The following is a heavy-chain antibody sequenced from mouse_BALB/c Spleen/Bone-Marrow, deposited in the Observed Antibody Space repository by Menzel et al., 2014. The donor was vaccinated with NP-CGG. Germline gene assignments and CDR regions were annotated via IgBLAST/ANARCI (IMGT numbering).Heavy chain of an antibody. CDR2: ISSGSSTI. Sequence: VQLQQSGGGLVQPGGPRKLSCAASGFTFSSFGMHWVRQAPEKGLEWVAYISSGSSTIYYADTVKGRFTISRDNPKNTLFLQMTSLRSEDTAMYYCARDVPLYDVGYFDYWGQGTTLTVSS. CDR3: ARDVPLYDVGYFDY. V-gene: IGHV5-17*02. J-gene: IGHJ2*01. D-gene: IGHD2-14*01. CDR1: GFTFSSFG.